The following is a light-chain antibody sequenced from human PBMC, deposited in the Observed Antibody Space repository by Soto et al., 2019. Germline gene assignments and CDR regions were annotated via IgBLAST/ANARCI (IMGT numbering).Light chain of an antibody. Sequence: EIVLTQSPGTLSLSPGERATLSCRASQSVSSSYLAWYQQKPGQAPRLLIYGASSRATGIPDRFSDSGSGTDFTLTISRLEPEDFAVYYCQQYGSSPFFTFGPGTKVDIK. CDR3: QQYGSSPFFT. V-gene: IGKV3-20*01. CDR1: QSVSSSY. J-gene: IGKJ3*01. CDR2: GAS.